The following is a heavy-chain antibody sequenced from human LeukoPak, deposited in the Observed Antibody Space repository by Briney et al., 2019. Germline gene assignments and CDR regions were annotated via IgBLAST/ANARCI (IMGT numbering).Heavy chain of an antibody. V-gene: IGHV1-69*05. Sequence: SVKVSCKASAGTFSSYAISWVRQAPGQGLEWMGRIIPIFGTANYAQKFQGRGTITTDESTSTAYMELSSLRSEDTAVYYCARGRGYSYGVFDYWGQGTLVTVSS. D-gene: IGHD5-18*01. J-gene: IGHJ4*02. CDR2: IIPIFGTA. CDR1: AGTFSSYA. CDR3: ARGRGYSYGVFDY.